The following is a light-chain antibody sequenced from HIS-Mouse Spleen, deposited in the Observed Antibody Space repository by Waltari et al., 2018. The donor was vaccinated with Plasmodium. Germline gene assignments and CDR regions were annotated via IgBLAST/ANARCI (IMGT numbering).Light chain of an antibody. CDR3: CSYAGSYTWV. J-gene: IGLJ3*02. CDR2: DVS. Sequence: QSALTQPRSVSGSPGQSVTISCTGTSSDVGGYNYVSWYKQHPGKAPKLMIYDVSKRPSGVPDRFSGSKSGNTASLTISGLQADDEADYYCCSYAGSYTWVFGGGTKLTVL. V-gene: IGLV2-11*01. CDR1: SSDVGGYNY.